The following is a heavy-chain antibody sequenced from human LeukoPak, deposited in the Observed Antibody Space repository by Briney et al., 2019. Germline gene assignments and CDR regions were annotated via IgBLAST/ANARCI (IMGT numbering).Heavy chain of an antibody. CDR2: IYYSGST. J-gene: IGHJ3*01. CDR1: GGSISSSSYY. V-gene: IGHV4-39*01. D-gene: IGHD1-26*01. Sequence: PSETLSLTCTVSGGSISSSSYYWGWIRQPPGKGLEWIGSIYYSGSTYYNPSLKSRVTISVDTSKNQFSLKMSSVTAADTAVFYCARLIGAVGAQGGDFDVWGQGTMVTVSS. CDR3: ARLIGAVGAQGGDFDV.